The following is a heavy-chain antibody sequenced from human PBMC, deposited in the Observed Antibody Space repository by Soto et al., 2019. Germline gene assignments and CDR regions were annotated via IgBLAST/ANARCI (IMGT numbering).Heavy chain of an antibody. Sequence: GGSLRLSCAASGFTFSGSAMHWVRQASGKGLEWVGRIRNKANNYATAYAASVKGRFTISRDDSKSIAYLQMNSLKTEDTAVYYCTSEYSSSSGWYNWFDPWGQGTLVTVSS. J-gene: IGHJ5*02. CDR1: GFTFSGSA. CDR2: IRNKANNYAT. D-gene: IGHD6-6*01. V-gene: IGHV3-73*01. CDR3: TSEYSSSSGWYNWFDP.